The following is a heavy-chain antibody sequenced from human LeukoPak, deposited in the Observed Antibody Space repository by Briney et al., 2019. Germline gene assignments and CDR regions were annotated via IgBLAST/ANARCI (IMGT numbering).Heavy chain of an antibody. Sequence: ETSETLSLTCTVSGGSVSSSSYYWGWIRQPSGKGLEWIGSIYYSGSTYYNPSLKSRITITIDTSKNQFSLKLSSVAAADTAVYYCARLGDGATIDYWGQGTLVTVSS. D-gene: IGHD1-26*01. J-gene: IGHJ4*02. CDR1: GGSVSSSSYY. V-gene: IGHV4-39*01. CDR2: IYYSGST. CDR3: ARLGDGATIDY.